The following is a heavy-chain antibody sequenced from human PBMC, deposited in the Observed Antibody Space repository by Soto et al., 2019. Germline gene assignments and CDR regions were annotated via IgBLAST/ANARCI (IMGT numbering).Heavy chain of an antibody. CDR2: ISTSIDAT. CDR1: GFAFSNYA. D-gene: IGHD6-6*01. V-gene: IGHV3-23*01. Sequence: GGSLRLSCAASGFAFSNYAMHWVRQAPGKGLEWVSSISTSIDATYYADSVKGRFTISRDDSKNTLYLQMNSLRAEDSAVYYCAKDRTVAARNFDYWDQGTQVTVSS. CDR3: AKDRTVAARNFDY. J-gene: IGHJ4*02.